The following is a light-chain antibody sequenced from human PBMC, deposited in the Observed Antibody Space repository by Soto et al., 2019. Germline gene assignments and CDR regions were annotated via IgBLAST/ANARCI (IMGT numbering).Light chain of an antibody. V-gene: IGLV2-11*01. J-gene: IGLJ1*01. CDR1: SNDVGTYNY. CDR3: CSYAGSYIFYV. CDR2: DDS. Sequence: QSVRTQPRSVSGSPGQSVTISCTGTSNDVGTYNYVSWYQQHPGKAPKVIIYDDSKRPSGVPDRFSGSKSGNTASLTISGLQAEDEADYYCCSYAGSYIFYVFGTGTKVTVL.